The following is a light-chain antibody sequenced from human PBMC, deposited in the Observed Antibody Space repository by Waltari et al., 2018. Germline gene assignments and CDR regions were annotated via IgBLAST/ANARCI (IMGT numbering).Light chain of an antibody. Sequence: DIQLTQSPSFLSASVRDRVTIPCRARQGISNYLAWYHQKPGKAPKLLIYSASTLQSGVPSRFSGSGSGTEFSLTISSLQPEDFATYYCQQLNSYPLTFGGGTKVEIK. CDR3: QQLNSYPLT. CDR1: QGISNY. V-gene: IGKV1-9*01. J-gene: IGKJ4*01. CDR2: SAS.